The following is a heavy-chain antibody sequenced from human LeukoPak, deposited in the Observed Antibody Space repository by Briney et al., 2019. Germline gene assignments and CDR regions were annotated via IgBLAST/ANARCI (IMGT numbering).Heavy chain of an antibody. J-gene: IGHJ5*02. CDR3: AREGGDPRWLDP. Sequence: SETLSLTCTVSGGTISTFYWTWIRQPAGKALEWIGRINNSGSTNYNPSLRSRVSMSVDRSKNQFSVTLSSVTAADTAVYFCAREGGDPRWLDPWGQGTLVTVSS. CDR2: INNSGST. D-gene: IGHD6-25*01. V-gene: IGHV4-4*07. CDR1: GGTISTFY.